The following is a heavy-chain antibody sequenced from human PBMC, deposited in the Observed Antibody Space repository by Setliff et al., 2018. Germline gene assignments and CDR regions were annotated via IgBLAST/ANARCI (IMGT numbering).Heavy chain of an antibody. CDR3: AQTKGFVDGYLDP. CDR1: ADTFTGYY. D-gene: IGHD2-21*02. V-gene: IGHV1-2*02. Sequence: ASVKVSCKASADTFTGYYVHWVRQAPGQGLEWMGWINGNSGVTKYAQKFQGRVTMTSETSISIVYMDLTRLTSGDTAVYYCAQTKGFVDGYLDPWGQGTRVTVSS. J-gene: IGHJ5*02. CDR2: INGNSGVT.